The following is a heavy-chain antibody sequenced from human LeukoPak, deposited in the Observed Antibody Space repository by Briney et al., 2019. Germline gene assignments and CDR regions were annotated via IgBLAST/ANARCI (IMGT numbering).Heavy chain of an antibody. Sequence: GASVKVSCKASGGTFSSYAISWVRQAPGQGLEWMGGIIPIFGTANYAQKFQGRVTITADESTSTAYMELSSLRSEDTAVYYCARDYRDVCSGGSCYSSDYWGQGTLVTVSS. CDR1: GGTFSSYA. J-gene: IGHJ4*02. CDR2: IIPIFGTA. V-gene: IGHV1-69*13. D-gene: IGHD2-15*01. CDR3: ARDYRDVCSGGSCYSSDY.